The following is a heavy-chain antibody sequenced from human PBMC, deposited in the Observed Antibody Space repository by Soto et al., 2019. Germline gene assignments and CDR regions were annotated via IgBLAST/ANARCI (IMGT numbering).Heavy chain of an antibody. Sequence: PGGSLRLSCAASGFTFSSYAMSWVRQAPGKGLEWVSAISGSGGRTYYADSVKGRFTISRDNSKNTLDLQMNSLRAEDTAVYYCAKDREYSSSPVDYWGQGTLVTVSS. CDR2: ISGSGGRT. J-gene: IGHJ4*02. CDR3: AKDREYSSSPVDY. V-gene: IGHV3-23*01. CDR1: GFTFSSYA. D-gene: IGHD6-6*01.